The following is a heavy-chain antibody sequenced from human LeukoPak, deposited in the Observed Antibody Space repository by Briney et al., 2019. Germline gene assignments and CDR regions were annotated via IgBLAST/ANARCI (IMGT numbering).Heavy chain of an antibody. J-gene: IGHJ5*02. CDR3: ARNTRGNRYNWFDP. CDR2: INHSGST. CDR1: GGSFSGYY. Sequence: SETLSLTCAVYGGSFSGYYWSWIRQPPGEGLEWIGEINHSGSTNYNPSLKSRVTISVDTSKNQFSLKLSSVTAADTAVYYCARNTRGNRYNWFDPWGQGTLVTVSS. V-gene: IGHV4-34*01. D-gene: IGHD4-23*01.